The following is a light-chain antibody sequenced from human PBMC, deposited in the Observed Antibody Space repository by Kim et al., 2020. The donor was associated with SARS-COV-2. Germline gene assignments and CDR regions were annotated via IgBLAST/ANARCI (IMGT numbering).Light chain of an antibody. CDR2: NTN. V-gene: IGLV7-43*01. Sequence: QAVVTQEPSLTVSPGGTVTLTCGSSTGPVTGGHFPNWFQQKPGQAPRALISNTNNRHSWTPARFSGSLLGDKAALTLSGVQPEDEADYHCLLYFGGGQRVFGGGTQLTVL. J-gene: IGLJ3*02. CDR1: TGPVTGGHF. CDR3: LLYFGGGQRV.